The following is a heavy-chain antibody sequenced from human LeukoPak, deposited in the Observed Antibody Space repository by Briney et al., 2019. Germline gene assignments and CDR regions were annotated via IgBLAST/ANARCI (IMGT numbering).Heavy chain of an antibody. CDR2: IYYSGST. CDR1: GGSFSGYY. J-gene: IGHJ4*02. V-gene: IGHV4-59*01. CDR3: ARGDFQWPFEY. D-gene: IGHD6-19*01. Sequence: TSETLSLTCAVYGGSFSGYYWSWIRQPPGKGLEWIGYIYYSGSTNYNPSLKSRVTISIDTSKNQFSLNLSSVTAADTAVYYCARGDFQWPFEYWGQGTLVTVSS.